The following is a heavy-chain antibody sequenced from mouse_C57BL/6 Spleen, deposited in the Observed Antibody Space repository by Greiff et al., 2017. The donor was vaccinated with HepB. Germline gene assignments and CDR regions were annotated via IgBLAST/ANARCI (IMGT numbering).Heavy chain of an antibody. CDR3: ARTFITTVVATDYAMDY. CDR1: GFSLSTSGMG. D-gene: IGHD1-1*01. J-gene: IGHJ4*01. CDR2: IYWDDDK. V-gene: IGHV8-12*01. Sequence: QVTLKVSGPGILQSSQTLSLTCSFSGFSLSTSGMGVSWIRQPSGKGLEWLAHIYWDDDKRYNPSLKSRLTISKDTSRNQVFLKITSVDTADTATYYCARTFITTVVATDYAMDYWGQGTSVTVSS.